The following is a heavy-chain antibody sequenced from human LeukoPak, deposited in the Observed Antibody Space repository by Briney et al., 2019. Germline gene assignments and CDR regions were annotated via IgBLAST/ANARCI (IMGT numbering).Heavy chain of an antibody. Sequence: PGGSLRLSCAASGFTFSSYSMNWVRQAPGKGLEWVSYISSSSSTIYYADSVKGRFTISRDNAKNSLYLQMNSLRAEDTAVYFCVRGTGDGRHAFDIWGQGTMVTVSS. D-gene: IGHD7-27*01. CDR2: ISSSSSTI. CDR1: GFTFSSYS. J-gene: IGHJ3*02. CDR3: VRGTGDGRHAFDI. V-gene: IGHV3-48*01.